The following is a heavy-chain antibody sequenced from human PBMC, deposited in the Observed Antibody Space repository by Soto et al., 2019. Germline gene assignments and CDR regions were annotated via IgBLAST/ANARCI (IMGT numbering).Heavy chain of an antibody. CDR1: GGSISSYY. J-gene: IGHJ3*02. CDR2: IYYSGST. V-gene: IGHV4-59*01. Sequence: PSETLSLTCTVSGGSISSYYWSWIRQPPGKGLEWIGYIYYSGSTNYNPSLKSRVTISVDTSKNQFSLRLSSVTAADTAVYYCARGVRTRGAFDIWGQGTMVTVSS. CDR3: ARGVRTRGAFDI.